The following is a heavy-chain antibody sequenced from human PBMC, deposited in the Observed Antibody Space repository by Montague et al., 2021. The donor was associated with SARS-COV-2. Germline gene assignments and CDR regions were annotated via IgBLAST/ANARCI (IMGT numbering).Heavy chain of an antibody. J-gene: IGHJ6*02. V-gene: IGHV3-33*08. CDR1: GFTFSSYG. CDR2: IWYDGSNK. CDR3: ASSLSDHYGMDV. Sequence: SLRLSCAASGFTFSSYGMHWVRQAPGKGLEWVAVIWYDGSNKYYADSVKGRFTISRDNSKNTLYLQMNSLRAEDTAVYYCASSLSDHYGMDVWGQGTTVTVSS. D-gene: IGHD2/OR15-2a*01.